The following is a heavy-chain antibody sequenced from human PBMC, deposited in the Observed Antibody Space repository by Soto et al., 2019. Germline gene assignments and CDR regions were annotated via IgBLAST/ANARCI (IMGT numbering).Heavy chain of an antibody. CDR2: ISAYNGNT. CDR1: GYTFTSYG. D-gene: IGHD3-16*01. V-gene: IGHV1-18*04. Sequence: ASVKVSCKASGYTFTSYGISWVRQAPGQGLEWMGWISAYNGNTNYAQKLQGRVTMTTDTSTSTAYMELRSLRSDDTAVYYCAKDLLLYDYVWASYGYEAFDMWGQGTMVTVSS. CDR3: AKDLLLYDYVWASYGYEAFDM. J-gene: IGHJ3*02.